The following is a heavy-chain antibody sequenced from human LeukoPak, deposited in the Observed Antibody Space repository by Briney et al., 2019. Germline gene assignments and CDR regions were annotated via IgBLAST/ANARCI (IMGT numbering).Heavy chain of an antibody. V-gene: IGHV3-48*04. Sequence: GGSLRLSCAASGFTFSSYSMNWVRQAPGKGLEWVSYISSSSSTIYYADSVKGRFTISRDNAKNSLYLQMNSLRAEDTAVYYCARASYDYDSGGFDYWGQGTLVTVSS. J-gene: IGHJ4*02. CDR2: ISSSSSTI. D-gene: IGHD3-22*01. CDR1: GFTFSSYS. CDR3: ARASYDYDSGGFDY.